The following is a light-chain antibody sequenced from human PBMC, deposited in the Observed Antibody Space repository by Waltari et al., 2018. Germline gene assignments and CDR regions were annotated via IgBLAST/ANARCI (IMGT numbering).Light chain of an antibody. V-gene: IGLV1-40*01. CDR1: SSTIRAYYD. Sequence: VLTQPPSVSGAPAQRVTLSCTGRSSTIRAYYDVPCYQQLPGTAPKLLIYGNNNRPSGVPDRFSGSKSGTSASLAITGLQAEDEADYFCQSYDSSLSDSYVFGTGTKVTVL. J-gene: IGLJ1*01. CDR3: QSYDSSLSDSYV. CDR2: GNN.